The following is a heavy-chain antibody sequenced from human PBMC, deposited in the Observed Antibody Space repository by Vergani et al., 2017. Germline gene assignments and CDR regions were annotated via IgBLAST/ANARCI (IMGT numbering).Heavy chain of an antibody. CDR2: IYYSGST. Sequence: QVQLQQWGAGLLKPSETLSLTCAVSGGSISSSSYYWGWIRQPPGKGLEWIGSIYYSGSTNYNPSLKSRVTISVDTSKNQFSLKLSSVTAADTAVYYCARDGGGGNGAPAGFDPWGQGTLVTVSS. J-gene: IGHJ5*02. D-gene: IGHD3-16*01. CDR3: ARDGGGGNGAPAGFDP. V-gene: IGHV4-39*07. CDR1: GGSISSSSYY.